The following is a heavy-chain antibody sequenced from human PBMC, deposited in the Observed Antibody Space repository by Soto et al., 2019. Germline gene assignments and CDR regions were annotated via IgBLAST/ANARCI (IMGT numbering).Heavy chain of an antibody. V-gene: IGHV4-61*01. D-gene: IGHD3-10*01. CDR1: GGSVIKGSYY. CDR3: ARQGFGVLHGLVDV. J-gene: IGHJ6*02. CDR2: IYYTGTT. Sequence: SETLSLTCTVSGGSVIKGSYYSSWVRQPPGKGLEWIGYIYYTGTTKYNSSLESRVTISVDKSNNQFSLKLRSVTAADTAVYYCARQGFGVLHGLVDVWGQGTTVTVSS.